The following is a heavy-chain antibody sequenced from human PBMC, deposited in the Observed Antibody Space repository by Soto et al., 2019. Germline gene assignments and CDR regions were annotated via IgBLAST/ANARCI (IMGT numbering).Heavy chain of an antibody. J-gene: IGHJ6*02. CDR1: GYSFTSYW. CDR3: ARRKSFVVPLRPGRYYYGLDG. V-gene: IGHV5-10-1*01. Sequence: GESLKISCKGSGYSFTSYWISWVRQMPGKGLEWMGRIDPSDSYTNYSPSFQGHVTISADKSISTAYLQWSSLKASDTAMYYCARRKSFVVPLRPGRYYYGLDGWGQGTTVT. D-gene: IGHD2-15*01. CDR2: IDPSDSYT.